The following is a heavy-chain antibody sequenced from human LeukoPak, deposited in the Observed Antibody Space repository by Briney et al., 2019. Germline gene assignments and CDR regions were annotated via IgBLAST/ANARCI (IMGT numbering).Heavy chain of an antibody. CDR3: AKKLPPASFYFDF. J-gene: IGHJ4*02. V-gene: IGHV3-23*01. Sequence: GGSLRLSCVASGFTFSDYDMTWLRQAPGKGLEYVSSIGSGGYTFYAGSVKGRFSISRDNSKSALYLQMNSLRADDTAVYFCAKKLPPASFYFDFWGQGSLVTVSS. CDR1: GFTFSDYD. D-gene: IGHD3-16*02. CDR2: IGSGGYT.